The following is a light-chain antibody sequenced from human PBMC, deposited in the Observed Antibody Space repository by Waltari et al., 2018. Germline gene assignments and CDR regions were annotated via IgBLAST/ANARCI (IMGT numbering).Light chain of an antibody. V-gene: IGKV1-39*01. Sequence: DIQMTQSPSSLSASVGDSVTITCRASQTVSSDLHWYQQRPGKAPKLLIYSASTLQSGVPSRFSGRVSGTDFTLTISNLQPEDFATYFCQQNYVTPFTFGLGTKLEIK. J-gene: IGKJ2*01. CDR1: QTVSSD. CDR3: QQNYVTPFT. CDR2: SAS.